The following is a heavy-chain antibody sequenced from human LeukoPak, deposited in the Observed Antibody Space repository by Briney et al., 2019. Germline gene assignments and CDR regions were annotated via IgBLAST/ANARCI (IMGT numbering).Heavy chain of an antibody. V-gene: IGHV3-30*03. D-gene: IGHD3-22*01. CDR1: GFAFSNYG. J-gene: IGHJ6*02. CDR3: ARVITLYDSSDYYYYYGMDV. CDR2: ISYDGSNK. Sequence: PGRSLRISCAASGFAFSNYGMLWVRQPPGKGLEWVAVISYDGSNKYYADSVKGRFTISRDNSKNTLYLQMNSLRAEDTAVYYCARVITLYDSSDYYYYYGMDVWGQGTTVTVSS.